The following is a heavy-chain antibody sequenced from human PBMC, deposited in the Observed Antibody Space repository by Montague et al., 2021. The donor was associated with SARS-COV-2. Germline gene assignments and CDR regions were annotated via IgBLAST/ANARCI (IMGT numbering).Heavy chain of an antibody. J-gene: IGHJ4*02. V-gene: IGHV4/OR15-8*02. D-gene: IGHD6-13*01. CDR3: ARDLVAAVPDRFDS. CDR2: IFHSGAA. Sequence: SETLSLTCAVSGGFISSGNWWRWVRQPPGKGLEWIGEIFHSGAASHNPSLKSRLTISMDKSKNEFSLQLNSVTAADTAMYYCARDLVAAVPDRFDSWGQGVLVTVSS. CDR1: GGFISSGNW.